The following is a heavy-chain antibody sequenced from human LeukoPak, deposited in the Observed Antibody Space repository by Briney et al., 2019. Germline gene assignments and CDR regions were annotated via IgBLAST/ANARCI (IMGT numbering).Heavy chain of an antibody. Sequence: GRSLRLSCAASGFTFSSYGMHWVRQAPGKGLEWVAVIWYDGSNKYYADSVKGRFTISRDNSKNTLYLQMNSLRAEDTAVYYCARSGSSTSCYANWGQGTLVTVSS. CDR3: ARSGSSTSCYAN. CDR2: IWYDGSNK. V-gene: IGHV3-33*01. J-gene: IGHJ4*02. CDR1: GFTFSSYG. D-gene: IGHD2-2*01.